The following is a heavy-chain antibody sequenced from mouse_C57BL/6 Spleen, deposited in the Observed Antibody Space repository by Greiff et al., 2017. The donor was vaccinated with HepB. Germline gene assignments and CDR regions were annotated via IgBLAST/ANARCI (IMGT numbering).Heavy chain of an antibody. Sequence: VQLQQSGAELARPGASVKMSCKASGYTFTSYTMHWVNQRPGQGLEWIGYINPSSGYTKYNQKFKDKATLTADKSSSTAYMQLSSLTSEDAAVYYGAKEGSNYLYAMDYWGQGTSVTVSS. CDR2: INPSSGYT. D-gene: IGHD2-5*01. J-gene: IGHJ4*01. V-gene: IGHV1-4*01. CDR3: AKEGSNYLYAMDY. CDR1: GYTFTSYT.